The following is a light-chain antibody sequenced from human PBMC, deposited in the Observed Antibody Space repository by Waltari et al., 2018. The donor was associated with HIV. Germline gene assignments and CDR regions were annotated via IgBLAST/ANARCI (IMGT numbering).Light chain of an antibody. Sequence: QSVLTQPPSVSGTPGQRVTNSCSGSRSNIGSNIGNWYRQLQGMAPPLLISNDYERPSGVSDRFSGFDSGTSASLAISGLQFDDEADYYCATWDDGLVRVVFGGGTKLTVV. V-gene: IGLV1-44*01. CDR2: NDY. CDR3: ATWDDGLVRVV. CDR1: RSNIGSNI. J-gene: IGLJ2*01.